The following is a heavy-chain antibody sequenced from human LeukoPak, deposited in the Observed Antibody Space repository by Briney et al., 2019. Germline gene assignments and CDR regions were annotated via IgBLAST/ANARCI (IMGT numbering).Heavy chain of an antibody. CDR2: SYDTGRA. V-gene: IGHV4-38-2*02. D-gene: IGHD3-10*01. CDR3: ARMGFAFLRGGIDS. Sequence: SETLSLTCIASGYSIISDYYWGWIRQPPGKGLEWIGSSYDTGRAYYYPSFKSRVTISVDKSKNQFSLRLTSVTAADTAVYYCARMGFAFLRGGIDSWGQGTLVTVSS. J-gene: IGHJ4*02. CDR1: GYSIISDYY.